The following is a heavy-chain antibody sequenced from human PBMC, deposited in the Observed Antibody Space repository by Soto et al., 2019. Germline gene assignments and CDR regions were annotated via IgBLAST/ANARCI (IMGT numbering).Heavy chain of an antibody. V-gene: IGHV4-59*01. J-gene: IGHJ4*02. CDR3: ARGRPPLWGSSWHLPFDY. D-gene: IGHD6-13*01. CDR2: IYYSGST. CDR1: GGSISSYY. Sequence: SETLSLTCTVSGGSISSYYWSWIRRPPGKGLEWIGYIYYSGSTNYNPSLKSRVTISVDTSKNQFSLKLSSVTAADTAVYYCARGRPPLWGSSWHLPFDYWGQGTLVTVSS.